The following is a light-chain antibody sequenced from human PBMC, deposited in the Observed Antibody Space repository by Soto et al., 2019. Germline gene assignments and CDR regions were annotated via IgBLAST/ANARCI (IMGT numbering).Light chain of an antibody. Sequence: DIQMTPSPSTLSASVGARVTITCRASQSVSSWLAWYQQKPGKAPNLLIFKASNLENGVPSRFSGSGSGTEFTLTISSLQPDDFATYYCQQYHSYSYTFGQGTKLEI. CDR1: QSVSSW. J-gene: IGKJ2*01. CDR2: KAS. CDR3: QQYHSYSYT. V-gene: IGKV1-5*03.